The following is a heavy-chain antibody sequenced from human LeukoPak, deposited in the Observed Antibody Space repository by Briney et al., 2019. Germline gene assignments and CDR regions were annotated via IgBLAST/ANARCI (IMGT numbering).Heavy chain of an antibody. V-gene: IGHV1-2*02. Sequence: GASVKVSCKASGYTFINYGISWVRQAPGQGLEWMGWINPNSGGTNYAQKFQGRVTMTRDTSISTAYMELSRLRSDDTAVYYCARQGSAYYFDFWGQGLLVTVSS. CDR3: ARQGSAYYFDF. CDR2: INPNSGGT. CDR1: GYTFINYG. D-gene: IGHD2-15*01. J-gene: IGHJ4*02.